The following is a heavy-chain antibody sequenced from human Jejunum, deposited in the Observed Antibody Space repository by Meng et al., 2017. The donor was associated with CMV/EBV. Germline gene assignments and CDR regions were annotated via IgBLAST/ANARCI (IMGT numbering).Heavy chain of an antibody. CDR2: INPSRGIT. CDR3: ARGTQGAYLDI. CDR1: GYKLKDYY. V-gene: IGHV1-46*02. Sequence: SCKGSGYKLKDYYLHWVRQAPGQGLEWMGIINPSRGITNFAQKFRDRLTMTRDTSTSTVYMELSSLTSDDTAVYYCARGTQGAYLDIWGQGTPVTVSS. D-gene: IGHD3-16*01. J-gene: IGHJ4*02.